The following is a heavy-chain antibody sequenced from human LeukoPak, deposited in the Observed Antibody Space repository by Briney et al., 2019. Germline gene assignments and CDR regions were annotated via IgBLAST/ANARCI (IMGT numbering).Heavy chain of an antibody. V-gene: IGHV3-23*01. CDR3: AKDEDRFHCGGDCHFDF. D-gene: IGHD2-21*02. Sequence: HPGGSLRLSCAASGFTFSSYAMSWVRQAPGKGLEWVSAISGSGGSTYYADSVKGRFTISRDNSKNTLYLQMNSLRAEDTAVYYCAKDEDRFHCGGDCHFDFWGQGTLVTVSS. J-gene: IGHJ4*02. CDR2: ISGSGGST. CDR1: GFTFSSYA.